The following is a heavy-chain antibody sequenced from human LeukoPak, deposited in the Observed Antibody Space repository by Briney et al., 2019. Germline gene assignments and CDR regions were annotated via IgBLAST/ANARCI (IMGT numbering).Heavy chain of an antibody. Sequence: PGGSLRLSCAASGFTFSSYSMNWVRQAPGKGLEWVSYISSSSSTIYYADSVKGRFTISRDNAKNSLYLQMNSLSAEDTAVYYCASQNDGASFQAGYYDSSGYYYFYWGQGTLVTVSS. V-gene: IGHV3-48*04. CDR1: GFTFSSYS. D-gene: IGHD3-22*01. CDR3: ASQNDGASFQAGYYDSSGYYYFY. CDR2: ISSSSSTI. J-gene: IGHJ4*02.